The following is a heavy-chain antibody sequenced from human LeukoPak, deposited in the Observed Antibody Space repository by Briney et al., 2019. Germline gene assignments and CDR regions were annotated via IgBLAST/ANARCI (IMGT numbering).Heavy chain of an antibody. J-gene: IGHJ4*02. CDR1: GGSISSYY. CDR3: ARDSPGANFDY. V-gene: IGHV4-59*01. Sequence: KPSETLSLTCTVSGGSISSYYWSWIRQPPGKGLEWIGYIYYSGSTNYNPSLKSRVTISVDTSNNQFSLKLSSVTAADTAVYYCARDSPGANFDYWGQGTLVTLST. CDR2: IYYSGST. D-gene: IGHD1-26*01.